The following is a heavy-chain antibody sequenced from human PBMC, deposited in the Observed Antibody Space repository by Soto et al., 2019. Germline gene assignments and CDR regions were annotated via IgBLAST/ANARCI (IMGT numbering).Heavy chain of an antibody. J-gene: IGHJ4*02. CDR2: MNPDSGHT. V-gene: IGHV1-8*01. CDR3: TRSGGGSNVNFDS. CDR1: GYTFTRYD. D-gene: IGHD2-15*01. Sequence: QVQLVQSGAEVRTPGASVKVSCKASGYTFTRYDINWVRQATGQGPEWMGWMNPDSGHTGYVQKFQGRVTMTRNTAISTAYMELSSLRSEDTAVYYCTRSGGGSNVNFDSWGQGTLVTVSS.